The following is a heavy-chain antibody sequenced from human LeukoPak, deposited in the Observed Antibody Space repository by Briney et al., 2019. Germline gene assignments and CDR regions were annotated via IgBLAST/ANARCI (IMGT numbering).Heavy chain of an antibody. J-gene: IGHJ4*02. CDR2: IFGGGST. CDR3: ARGPGGYDN. CDR1: GFTVSSNY. Sequence: GGSLRLSCAASGFTVSSNYMTWVRQAPGKGLEWVSVIFGGGSTYYADSVKGRFTISRDNSKNTLFLQMKSLRVEDTAVYYCARGPGGYDNWGQGTLVTVSS. V-gene: IGHV3-66*01. D-gene: IGHD3-16*01.